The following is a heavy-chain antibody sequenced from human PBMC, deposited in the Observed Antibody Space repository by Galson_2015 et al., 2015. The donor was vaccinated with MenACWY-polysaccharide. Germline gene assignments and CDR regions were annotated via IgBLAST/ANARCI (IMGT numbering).Heavy chain of an antibody. Sequence: SVKVSCKASGYTFSNYGVSWLRQAPGQGLEWMGWIAVSSGFTNYAQKLQGRVTMTTDTSTSTAYMELRSLRSDDTATYYCARDRRTGWYVNWGQGTLVTVAS. J-gene: IGHJ4*02. CDR1: GYTFSNYG. D-gene: IGHD6-19*01. V-gene: IGHV1-18*01. CDR2: IAVSSGFT. CDR3: ARDRRTGWYVN.